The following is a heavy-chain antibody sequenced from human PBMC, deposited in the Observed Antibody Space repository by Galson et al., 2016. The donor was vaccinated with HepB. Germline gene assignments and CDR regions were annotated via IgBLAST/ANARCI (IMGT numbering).Heavy chain of an antibody. CDR1: GYTFAGYY. CDR3: AREPRVNGEDSFDI. CDR2: INPISGAT. V-gene: IGHV1-2*02. Sequence: SCKASGYTFAGYYMHWVRQAPGQGLEWMGWINPISGATNSVQKFQGRVTLTRDTSISTAYMELSRLRSDDTAVYYCAREPRVNGEDSFDIWGQGTMVTVSS. D-gene: IGHD3-10*01. J-gene: IGHJ3*02.